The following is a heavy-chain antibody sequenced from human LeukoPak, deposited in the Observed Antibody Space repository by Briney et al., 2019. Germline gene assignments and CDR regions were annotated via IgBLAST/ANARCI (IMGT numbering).Heavy chain of an antibody. D-gene: IGHD6-13*01. J-gene: IGHJ4*02. CDR2: IYSGGRT. CDR1: GFSVSSNY. V-gene: IGHV3-53*01. Sequence: PGGSLRLSCAASGFSVSSNYMSWVRQAPGKGLEWVSLIYSGGRTYYADSVKGRFTISRDNSKNTLYLQMNSLRPEDTAVYYCARDAAAQQLVHYFDYWGQGSLVTVSS. CDR3: ARDAAAQQLVHYFDY.